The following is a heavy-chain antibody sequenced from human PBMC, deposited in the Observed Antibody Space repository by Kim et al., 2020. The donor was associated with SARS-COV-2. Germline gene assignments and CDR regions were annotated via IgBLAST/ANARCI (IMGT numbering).Heavy chain of an antibody. Sequence: GGSLRLSCVVSGLTFSDHYMDWVRQPPGKGLEWVGRIRNRANSYTTEYAASVKGRLIISRDDSKNSLYLQMNSLKTEDTAMYFCSRSLSSGWAPLDLWGQGTLVTVSS. J-gene: IGHJ4*02. V-gene: IGHV3-72*01. CDR3: SRSLSSGWAPLDL. D-gene: IGHD6-19*01. CDR2: IRNRANSYTT. CDR1: GLTFSDHY.